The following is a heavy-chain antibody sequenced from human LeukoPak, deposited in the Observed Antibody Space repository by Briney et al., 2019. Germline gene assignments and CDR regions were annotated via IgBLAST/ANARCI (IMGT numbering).Heavy chain of an antibody. D-gene: IGHD5-18*01. J-gene: IGHJ6*03. V-gene: IGHV3-43D*03. CDR1: GFTFDDYA. Sequence: GGSLRLSCAASGFTFDDYAMHWVRHAPGKGLEWVSLISWDGGSTYYADSVKGRFTISRDNSKNSLYLQMNSLRAEDTALYYCAKDNRARDTAMVTGYYYYYYMDVWGKGTTVTVSS. CDR2: ISWDGGST. CDR3: AKDNRARDTAMVTGYYYYYYMDV.